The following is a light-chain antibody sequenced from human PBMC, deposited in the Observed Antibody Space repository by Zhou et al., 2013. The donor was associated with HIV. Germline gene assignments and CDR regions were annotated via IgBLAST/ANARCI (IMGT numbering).Light chain of an antibody. Sequence: DIQMTQSPSSLSASIGDRVTITCQASQDISNYLNWYQQKPGKAPKLLIHGASSLQSGVPSRFSGSGSGTDFTLTISSLQPEDFATYYCQQSYSTPITFGQGTRLEIK. J-gene: IGKJ5*01. CDR1: QDISNY. V-gene: IGKV1-39*01. CDR3: QQSYSTPIT. CDR2: GAS.